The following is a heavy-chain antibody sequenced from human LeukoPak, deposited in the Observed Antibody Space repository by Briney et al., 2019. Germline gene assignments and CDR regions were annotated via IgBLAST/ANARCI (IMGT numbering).Heavy chain of an antibody. CDR2: ISSSSTI. CDR1: GFTFSSYS. CDR3: AELGITMIGGV. V-gene: IGHV3-48*01. Sequence: PGGSLRLSCAASGFTFSSYSMNWVRQVPGKGLEWVSYISSSSTIYYADSVKGRFTISRDNAKNSLYLQMNSLRAEDTAVYYCAELGITMIGGVWGKGTTVTISS. J-gene: IGHJ6*04. D-gene: IGHD3-10*02.